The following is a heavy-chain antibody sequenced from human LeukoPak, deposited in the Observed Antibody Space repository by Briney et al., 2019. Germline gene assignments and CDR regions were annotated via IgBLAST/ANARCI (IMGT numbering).Heavy chain of an antibody. CDR3: ARESGLYGSGSRY. CDR1: GYTFTSYG. D-gene: IGHD3-10*01. CDR2: MNPNSGNT. V-gene: IGHV1-8*02. J-gene: IGHJ4*02. Sequence: GASVKVSCKASGYTFTSYGINWVRQATGQGLEWMGWMNPNSGNTGYAQKFQGRVTMTRTTSINTAYMELSSLRSDDTAVYYCARESGLYGSGSRYWGQGTLVTVSS.